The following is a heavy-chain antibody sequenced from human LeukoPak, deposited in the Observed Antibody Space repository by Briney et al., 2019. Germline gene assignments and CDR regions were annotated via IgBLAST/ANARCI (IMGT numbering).Heavy chain of an antibody. CDR1: GGSFSGYY. V-gene: IGHV4-34*01. J-gene: IGHJ4*02. Sequence: SETLSLTCAVYGGSFSGYYWSWIRQPPGKGLEWIGEINNSGSTNYNPSLKRRVTISVDTSKNQFSLKLSSVTAADTAVYYCARVRGVTQGYFDYWGQGTLVTVSS. D-gene: IGHD2-21*02. CDR2: INNSGST. CDR3: ARVRGVTQGYFDY.